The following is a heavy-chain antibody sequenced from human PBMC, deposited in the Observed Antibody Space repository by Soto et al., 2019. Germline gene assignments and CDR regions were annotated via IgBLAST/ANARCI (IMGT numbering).Heavy chain of an antibody. CDR2: IIPIFGTA. D-gene: IGHD2-21*02. CDR1: GGTFSSYA. J-gene: IGHJ6*02. Sequence: QVQLEQSGAEVKKPGSSVKVSCKASGGTFSSYAITWVRQAPGQGLEWMGGIIPIFGTADYAQKFQGRVTITADESTSTAYMELSSLRFEDTAVYYCASPVATVYYYYGMDVWGQGTTVTVSS. V-gene: IGHV1-69*12. CDR3: ASPVATVYYYYGMDV.